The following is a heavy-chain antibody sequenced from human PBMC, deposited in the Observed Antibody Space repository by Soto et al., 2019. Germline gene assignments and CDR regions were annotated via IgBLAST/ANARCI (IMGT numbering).Heavy chain of an antibody. V-gene: IGHV3-48*03. CDR3: ARDELGGYFDY. CDR1: GFTFGDYA. D-gene: IGHD6-6*01. J-gene: IGHJ4*03. CDR2: ISSSGSNI. Sequence: GGSLRLSCTASGFTFGDYAMSWFRQAPGKGLEWVSYISSSGSNIYYADSVKGRFTVSRDNAKNSLNLQMNSLRDEDTAVYYCARDELGGYFDYWGQGTLVTVSS.